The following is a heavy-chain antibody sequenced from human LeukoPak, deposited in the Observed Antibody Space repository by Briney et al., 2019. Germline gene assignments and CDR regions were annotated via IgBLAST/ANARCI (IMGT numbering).Heavy chain of an antibody. CDR1: GFTFSRYT. D-gene: IGHD3-16*01. CDR3: ARDLKITYRRGSPFDY. V-gene: IGHV3-30*04. J-gene: IGHJ4*02. CDR2: ISYDGSNE. Sequence: PGRSLRLSCAASGFTFSRYTMHWVRQAPGKGLEWVAVISYDGSNEYYADSVKGRFTISRDNAKNSLYLQMNSLRAEDTAVYYCARDLKITYRRGSPFDYWGQGTLVTVSS.